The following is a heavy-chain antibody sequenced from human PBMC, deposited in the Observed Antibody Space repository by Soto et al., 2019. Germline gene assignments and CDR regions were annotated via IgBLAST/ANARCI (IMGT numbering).Heavy chain of an antibody. CDR2: MNPNNGNT. V-gene: IGHV1-8*01. J-gene: IGHJ5*02. CDR1: EYTFTSHD. D-gene: IGHD4-4*01. Sequence: QVQLVQTGAEVKKAGASVKVSCKASEYTFTSHDINWVRQATGQGLEWMGWMNPNNGNTGYAQKFQGRDTMTKNTYITTAYKELSSLRSEDTAVYYCAVGGDSSNYDRSYWFDPWGQGTLDNVSS. CDR3: AVGGDSSNYDRSYWFDP.